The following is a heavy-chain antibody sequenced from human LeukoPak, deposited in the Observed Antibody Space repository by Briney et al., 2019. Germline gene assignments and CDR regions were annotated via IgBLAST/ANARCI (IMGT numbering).Heavy chain of an antibody. J-gene: IGHJ4*02. CDR1: GYTFTSYH. CDR3: ARTTSLTASGYDY. V-gene: IGHV1-8*03. Sequence: GASVKVSCKASGYTFTSYHINWVRQATGQGLEWMGWMNPNSGDRGYAQKFQGRVTITRDTSISTAYMELSSLRSEVTAVYFCARTTSLTASGYDYWGQGTLVTVSS. D-gene: IGHD4-17*01. CDR2: MNPNSGDR.